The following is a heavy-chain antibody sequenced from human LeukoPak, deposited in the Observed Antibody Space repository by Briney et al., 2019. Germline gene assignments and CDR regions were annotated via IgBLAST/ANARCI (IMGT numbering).Heavy chain of an antibody. D-gene: IGHD6-19*01. Sequence: GRSLRLSCAASGFTFDDYAMHWVRQAPGKGLEWVSGISWNSGSIGYADSVKGRFTISRDNAKNSLYLQMNSLRAEDMALYYCAKDRIAVAGLSGAFDIWGQGTMVTVSS. V-gene: IGHV3-9*03. CDR2: ISWNSGSI. J-gene: IGHJ3*02. CDR1: GFTFDDYA. CDR3: AKDRIAVAGLSGAFDI.